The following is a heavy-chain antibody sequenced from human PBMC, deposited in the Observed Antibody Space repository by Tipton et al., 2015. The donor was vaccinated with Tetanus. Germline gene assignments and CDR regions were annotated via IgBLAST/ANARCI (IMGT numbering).Heavy chain of an antibody. CDR1: GGSINSGGYY. D-gene: IGHD6-6*01. CDR2: IYYSGST. J-gene: IGHJ5*02. Sequence: LRLSCTVSGGSINSGGYYWSWLRQHPGKGLEWIGYIYYSGSTYYNPSLKSRVSMSVDTSKNQFFLNLTSVTAADTAVYYCARDQGGGRVVRLNWFDPWGQGTLVTVSS. V-gene: IGHV4-31*03. CDR3: ARDQGGGRVVRLNWFDP.